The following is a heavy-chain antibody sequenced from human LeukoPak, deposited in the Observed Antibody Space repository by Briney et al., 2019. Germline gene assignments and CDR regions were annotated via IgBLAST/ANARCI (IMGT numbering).Heavy chain of an antibody. V-gene: IGHV4-4*02. CDR3: ARARDFDYGGYYTDRQYIDY. D-gene: IGHD3-3*01. CDR2: IYHSGST. J-gene: IGHJ4*02. CDR1: GGSISSSNW. Sequence: SETLSLTCDVSGGSISSSNWWSWVRQPPGKGLEWIGEIYHSGSTNYSPSLKSRVTISVDKSKNQFSLNLSSVTAADTAVYYCARARDFDYGGYYTDRQYIDYWGQGTLVTVSS.